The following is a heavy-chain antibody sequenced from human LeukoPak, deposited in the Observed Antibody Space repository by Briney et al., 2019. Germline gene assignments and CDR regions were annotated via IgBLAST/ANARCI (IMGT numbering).Heavy chain of an antibody. D-gene: IGHD2-21*02. CDR2: INPNSGGT. CDR3: AKDRGVVVTTTPSDASDI. CDR1: GYTFTGYY. J-gene: IGHJ3*02. Sequence: GASVKVSRKASGYTFTGYYMHWVRQAPGQGLEWMGWINPNSGGTNYAQKFQGRVTMTRDTSISTAYMELSRLRSDDTAVYYCAKDRGVVVTTTPSDASDIWGQGTMVTVSS. V-gene: IGHV1-2*02.